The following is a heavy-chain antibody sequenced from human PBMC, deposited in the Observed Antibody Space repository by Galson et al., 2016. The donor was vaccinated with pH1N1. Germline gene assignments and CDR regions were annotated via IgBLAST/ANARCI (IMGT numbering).Heavy chain of an antibody. V-gene: IGHV4-59*11. J-gene: IGHJ4*02. CDR2: VYDDGET. CDR1: GGSMRTHC. D-gene: IGHD4/OR15-4a*01. CDR3: ARLQADLANAD. Sequence: QVQLQESGPGLVKPSETLSLSCDVIGGSMRTHCWSWIRQPPGRGLEWIECVYDDGETTINPSLWSRATISVDTSKNQFSLKLKSVTAADTALYFWARLQADLANADWGPVALVIVS.